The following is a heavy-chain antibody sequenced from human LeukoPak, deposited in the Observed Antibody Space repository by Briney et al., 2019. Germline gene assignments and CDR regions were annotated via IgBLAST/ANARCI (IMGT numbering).Heavy chain of an antibody. CDR3: ARVSLSDAFDI. J-gene: IGHJ3*02. D-gene: IGHD2/OR15-2a*01. Sequence: ASETLCLTRAVSVGSISSYYWSWVRQPPGKGVGWVGRIYTSVSTNYNPSLNSRVTMSVDPSKNQLSLKPSSVTAADTAVYYCARVSLSDAFDIWGQGTMVTVSS. CDR1: VGSISSYY. CDR2: IYTSVST. V-gene: IGHV4-4*07.